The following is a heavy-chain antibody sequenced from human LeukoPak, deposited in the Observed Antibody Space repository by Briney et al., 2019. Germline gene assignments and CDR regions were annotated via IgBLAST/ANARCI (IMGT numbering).Heavy chain of an antibody. CDR2: INHSGST. CDR3: ARDYYPFYDSSGLIDY. D-gene: IGHD3-22*01. J-gene: IGHJ4*02. V-gene: IGHV4-34*01. CDR1: GGSFSGYY. Sequence: SETLSLTCAVYGGSFSGYYWSWIRQPPGKGLEWIGEINHSGSTNYNPSLKSRVTISVDTSKNQFSLKLSSVTAADTAVYYCARDYYPFYDSSGLIDYWGQGTLVTVSS.